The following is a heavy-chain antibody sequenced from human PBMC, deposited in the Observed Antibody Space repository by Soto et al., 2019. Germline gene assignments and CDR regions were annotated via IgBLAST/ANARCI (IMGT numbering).Heavy chain of an antibody. CDR3: ARGKGMEENYYYYGMDV. Sequence: ASVKVSCKASGYTFSTYALHWVREAPGQGLEWMGWINGGNGHTRYSQKFKDRVTISRDTPASTAYMELSGLRSEDTAVYYCARGKGMEENYYYYGMDVWGQGTTVTVSS. J-gene: IGHJ6*02. CDR1: GYTFSTYA. V-gene: IGHV1-3*01. CDR2: INGGNGHT. D-gene: IGHD1-1*01.